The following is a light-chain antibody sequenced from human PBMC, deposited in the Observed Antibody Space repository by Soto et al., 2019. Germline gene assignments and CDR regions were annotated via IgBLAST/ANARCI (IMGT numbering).Light chain of an antibody. CDR3: QSYDSTLDARYV. CDR2: GDS. V-gene: IGLV1-40*01. CDR1: GSNIGAGYD. Sequence: QSVLTQPPSVSGAPGQRVTISCTGSGSNIGAGYDVHWYQHRPGTAPKLLVFGDSHRPSGVPDRFSGSKSGTSAALAITGLQAEAEGDYYCQSYDSTLDARYVFGTGTKVTVL. J-gene: IGLJ1*01.